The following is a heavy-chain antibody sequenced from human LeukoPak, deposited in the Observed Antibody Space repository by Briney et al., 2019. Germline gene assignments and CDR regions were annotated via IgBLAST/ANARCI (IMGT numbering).Heavy chain of an antibody. CDR3: ARDGFGTGSN. CDR2: ISNNGGYT. D-gene: IGHD3-16*01. V-gene: IGHV3-23*01. Sequence: GGSLRLPCAASGFTFSSSAMSWVRQAPGKGLEWVSAISNNGGYTYYADSVEGRFTISRDNSKNTLYLQMNSLRAKDTAVYYCARDGFGTGSNWGQGTLVTVSS. CDR1: GFTFSSSA. J-gene: IGHJ4*02.